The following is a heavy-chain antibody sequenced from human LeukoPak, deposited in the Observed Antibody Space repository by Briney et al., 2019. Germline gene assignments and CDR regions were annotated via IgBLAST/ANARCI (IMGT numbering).Heavy chain of an antibody. CDR3: ARARTDYYDSSGYREFDY. D-gene: IGHD3-22*01. Sequence: ASVKVSCKASGYTFTSYYMHWVRQAPGQGLEWMGIINPSGGSTSYAQKFQGRVTMTRDTSTSTVYMELSGLRSEDTAVYYCARARTDYYDSSGYREFDYWGQGTLVTVSS. J-gene: IGHJ4*02. CDR2: INPSGGST. V-gene: IGHV1-46*01. CDR1: GYTFTSYY.